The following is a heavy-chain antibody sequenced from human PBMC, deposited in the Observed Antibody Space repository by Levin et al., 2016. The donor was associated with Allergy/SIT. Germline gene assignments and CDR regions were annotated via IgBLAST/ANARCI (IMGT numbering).Heavy chain of an antibody. CDR1: GYSFTSYW. CDR2: VSPGDSDT. J-gene: IGHJ5*01. Sequence: GESLKISCKASGYSFTSYWIAWVRQMPGKGLEWMGSVSPGDSDTRYSPSFQGQVTISADKTVTTAYLQWSSLKASDTAMYYCARGYCSGLPCYFGAFWFDSWGQGTLISVSS. V-gene: IGHV5-51*01. CDR3: ARGYCSGLPCYFGAFWFDS. D-gene: IGHD2-15*01.